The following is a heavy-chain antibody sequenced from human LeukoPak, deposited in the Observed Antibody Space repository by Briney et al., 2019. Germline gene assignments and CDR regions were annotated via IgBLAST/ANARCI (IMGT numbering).Heavy chain of an antibody. J-gene: IGHJ6*02. Sequence: GASVKVSCKASGGTFSNYAFSWVRQAPGQGLEWMGRIIPIIGMANYAQKFQGRVTITADTSTNTAYMELRSLRSEDTAVYYCARDSTVVGFGDYYYYYGFDVWGQGTTVTVSS. CDR3: ARDSTVVGFGDYYYYYGFDV. V-gene: IGHV1-69*04. CDR1: GGTFSNYA. D-gene: IGHD3-10*01. CDR2: IIPIIGMA.